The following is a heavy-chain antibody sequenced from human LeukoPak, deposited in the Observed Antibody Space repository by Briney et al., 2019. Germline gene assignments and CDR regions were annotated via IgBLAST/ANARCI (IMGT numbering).Heavy chain of an antibody. D-gene: IGHD6-19*01. J-gene: IGHJ4*02. Sequence: ASVKVSCKASGSTFTSYDINWVREATGQGLEWMGWMNPNSGNTGYAQEFQGRVTMTRNTSISTAYMELSSLRSEDTAVYYCARMADSSGWYFRDYWGQGTLVTVSS. CDR2: MNPNSGNT. CDR3: ARMADSSGWYFRDY. V-gene: IGHV1-8*01. CDR1: GSTFTSYD.